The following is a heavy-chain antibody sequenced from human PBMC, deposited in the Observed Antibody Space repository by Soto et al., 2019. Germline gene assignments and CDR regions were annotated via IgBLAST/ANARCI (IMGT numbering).Heavy chain of an antibody. CDR3: ARSGARPGDYYYGMDV. CDR2: IIPIFGTA. D-gene: IGHD3-10*01. CDR1: GGTVSSYA. V-gene: IGHV1-69*12. Sequence: QVPLVQSGAEVKKPGSSVKVSCKASGGTVSSYAISWVRQAPGQGLEWMGGIIPIFGTADYAQKFQGRVTITADESTXXAYMELSSLRSEDTAVYYCARSGARPGDYYYGMDVWGQGTTVTVSS. J-gene: IGHJ6*02.